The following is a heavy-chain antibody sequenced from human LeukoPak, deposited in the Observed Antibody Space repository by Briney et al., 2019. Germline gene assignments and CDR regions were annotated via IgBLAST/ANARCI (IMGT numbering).Heavy chain of an antibody. V-gene: IGHV3-64D*06. J-gene: IGHJ4*02. CDR2: ITSNGGST. CDR3: VKPLGSSGYGYYFDY. D-gene: IGHD5-12*01. CDR1: GFTFSSYA. Sequence: GGSLRLSCAASGFTFSSYAMTWVRQAPGKGLEDVSAITSNGGSTYYADSVKGRFTISRDNSKNTLYLQMSSLRVEDTALYYCVKPLGSSGYGYYFDYWGQGTLVTVSS.